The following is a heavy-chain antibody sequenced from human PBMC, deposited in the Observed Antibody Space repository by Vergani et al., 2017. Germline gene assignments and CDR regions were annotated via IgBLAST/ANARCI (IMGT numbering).Heavy chain of an antibody. Sequence: QVQLVQSGAEVKKPGASVKVSCKASGYTFTSDGISWVRQAPGQGLEWMGWISAYNGNTNYAQKLQGRVTMTTDTSTSTAYMELRSLRSVDTAVYYCARYPDIVLVPAAPYYYYYYGMDVWGQGTTVTVSS. CDR2: ISAYNGNT. V-gene: IGHV1-18*04. D-gene: IGHD2-2*01. CDR3: ARYPDIVLVPAAPYYYYYYGMDV. J-gene: IGHJ6*02. CDR1: GYTFTSDG.